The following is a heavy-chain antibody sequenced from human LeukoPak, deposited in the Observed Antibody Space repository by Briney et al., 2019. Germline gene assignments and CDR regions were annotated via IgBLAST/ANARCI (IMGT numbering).Heavy chain of an antibody. D-gene: IGHD3-16*02. CDR2: MNPNSGRR. Sequence: ASVTVSCKASGYTFSNYDINWVRQAPGQGLEWMGWMNPNSGRRVYAQKFQGRVTMTRNSSINTAYMELTSLRSDDTAVYYCARGLRSDYWGQGNLVTVSS. CDR1: GYTFSNYD. J-gene: IGHJ4*02. CDR3: ARGLRSDY. V-gene: IGHV1-8*01.